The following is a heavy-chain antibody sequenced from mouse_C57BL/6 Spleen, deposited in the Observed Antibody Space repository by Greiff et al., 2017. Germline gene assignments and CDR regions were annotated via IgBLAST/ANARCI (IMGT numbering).Heavy chain of an antibody. Sequence: VQLQQPGAELVKPGASVQMSCKASGYTFPSYWITWVKQRPGQGLEWIGDIYPGSGSTNYNEKFKSKATLTVDTSSSTAYMQLSSLTSEDSAVYYCARVYYGNYLYYFDYWGQGTTLTVSS. V-gene: IGHV1-55*01. CDR1: GYTFPSYW. J-gene: IGHJ2*01. CDR2: IYPGSGST. D-gene: IGHD2-1*01. CDR3: ARVYYGNYLYYFDY.